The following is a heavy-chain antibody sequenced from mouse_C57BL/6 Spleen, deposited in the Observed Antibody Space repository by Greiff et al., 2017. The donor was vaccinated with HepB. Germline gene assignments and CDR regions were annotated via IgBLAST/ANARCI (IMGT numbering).Heavy chain of an antibody. J-gene: IGHJ2*01. CDR1: GYTFTDYY. V-gene: IGHV1-26*01. D-gene: IGHD1-1*01. CDR3: ARHGSSYDY. Sequence: EVQLQQSGPELVKPGASVKISCKASGYTFTDYYMNWVKQSHGKSLEWIGDINPNNGGTSYNQKFKGKATLTVDKSSSTAYMELRRLTSEDSAVYYCARHGSSYDYWGQGTTLTVSS. CDR2: INPNNGGT.